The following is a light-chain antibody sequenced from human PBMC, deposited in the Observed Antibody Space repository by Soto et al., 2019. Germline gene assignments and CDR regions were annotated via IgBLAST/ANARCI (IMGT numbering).Light chain of an antibody. CDR1: QSISSW. J-gene: IGKJ1*01. V-gene: IGKV1-5*03. Sequence: IHMTHSPSTLSASVLYRVTITFRASQSISSWLAWYQQKPGKAPKLLIYKASSLESGVPSRFSGSGSGTEFTLTISSLQPDDFATYYCQQYNSYLWTFGQGTKVDIK. CDR3: QQYNSYLWT. CDR2: KAS.